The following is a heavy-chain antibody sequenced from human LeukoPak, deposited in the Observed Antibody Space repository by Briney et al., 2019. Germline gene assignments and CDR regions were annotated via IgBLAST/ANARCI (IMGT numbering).Heavy chain of an antibody. CDR3: ARDRDYAFDI. J-gene: IGHJ3*02. V-gene: IGHV3-48*04. D-gene: IGHD3-3*01. CDR2: ISNTI. Sequence: GGSLRLSCAASGFTFSTYSMNWVRQAPGKGLEWVSYISNTIYYADSVKGRFTISRDNAKNSLYLQMNSLRAEDTAVYYCARDRDYAFDIWGQGTMVTVSS. CDR1: GFTFSTYS.